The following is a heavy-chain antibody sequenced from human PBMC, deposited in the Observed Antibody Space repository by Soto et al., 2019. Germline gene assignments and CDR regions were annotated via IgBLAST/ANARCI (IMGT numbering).Heavy chain of an antibody. Sequence: GEALKISCKGSGYSFTSYWIGWVRQMPGKGLEWMGIIYPGDSDTRYSPSFQGQVTISADKSISTAYLQWSSLKASDTAMYYCARQYSTDSYYYYMDVWGKGTTVTVSS. CDR2: IYPGDSDT. D-gene: IGHD6-13*01. CDR1: GYSFTSYW. CDR3: ARQYSTDSYYYYMDV. V-gene: IGHV5-51*01. J-gene: IGHJ6*03.